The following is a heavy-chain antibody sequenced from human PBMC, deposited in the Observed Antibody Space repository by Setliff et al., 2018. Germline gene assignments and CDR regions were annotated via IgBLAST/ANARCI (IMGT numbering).Heavy chain of an antibody. D-gene: IGHD3-22*01. V-gene: IGHV3-7*03. CDR1: GFTFSRYD. CDR3: ARDRISRYYDSGAHAFDI. J-gene: IGHJ3*02. Sequence: GGSLRLSCAASGFTFSRYDIHWVRQTPGKGLEWVANVNQDGSDKYYVDSVKGRFTISRDNAKNSLYLQMNSLRAEDTAVYYCARDRISRYYDSGAHAFDIWGQGTMVTVSS. CDR2: VNQDGSDK.